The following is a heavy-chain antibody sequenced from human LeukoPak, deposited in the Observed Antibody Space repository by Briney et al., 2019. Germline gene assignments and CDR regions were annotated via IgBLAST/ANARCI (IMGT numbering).Heavy chain of an antibody. V-gene: IGHV4-61*01. J-gene: IGHJ4*02. CDR1: GYSISSGYY. D-gene: IGHD1-26*01. CDR3: ARVRGQWELPLFDY. Sequence: PSETLSLTCTVSGYSISSGYYWSWIRQPPGKGLEWIGYIYYSGSTNYNPSLKSRVTISVDTSKNQFSLKLSSVTAADTAVYYCARVRGQWELPLFDYWGQGTLVTVSS. CDR2: IYYSGST.